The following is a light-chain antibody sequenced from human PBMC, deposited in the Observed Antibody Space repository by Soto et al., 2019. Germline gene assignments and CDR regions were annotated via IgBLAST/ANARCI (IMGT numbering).Light chain of an antibody. J-gene: IGLJ2*01. CDR2: EGS. Sequence: QSALTQPASVSGSPGQSITISCTGTSSDIGSYNLLSWYQQHPGKAPKLMIYEGSKRPSGVSNRFSGSKSGNMASLTISGLQDEDEADYYCCSYAGSRTVVFGGGTKVTVL. CDR3: CSYAGSRTVV. CDR1: SSDIGSYNL. V-gene: IGLV2-23*01.